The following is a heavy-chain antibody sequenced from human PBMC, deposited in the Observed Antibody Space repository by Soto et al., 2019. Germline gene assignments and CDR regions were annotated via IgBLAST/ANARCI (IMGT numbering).Heavy chain of an antibody. CDR2: IYYSGST. Sequence: SETLSLTCTVSGGSISSGDYYWSWIRQPPGKGLEWIGYIYYSGSTYYNPSLKSRVTISVDTSKNQFSLKLSSVTAADTAVYYCARDLSYGGNLHDAFDIWGQGTMVTVSS. V-gene: IGHV4-30-4*01. CDR1: GGSISSGDYY. CDR3: ARDLSYGGNLHDAFDI. J-gene: IGHJ3*02. D-gene: IGHD4-17*01.